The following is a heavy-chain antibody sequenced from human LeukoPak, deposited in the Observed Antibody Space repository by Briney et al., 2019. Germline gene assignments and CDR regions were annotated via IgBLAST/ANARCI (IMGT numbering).Heavy chain of an antibody. V-gene: IGHV4-59*01. Sequence: PSETLSLTCTVSGGSISSYYWSWIQQPPGKGLEWIGYIYYSGSTNYNPSLKSRVTISVDTSKNQFSLKLSSVTAADTAVYYCARGVATVVSNWFDHWGQGTLVTVSS. CDR2: IYYSGST. CDR1: GGSISSYY. J-gene: IGHJ5*02. CDR3: ARGVATVVSNWFDH. D-gene: IGHD4-23*01.